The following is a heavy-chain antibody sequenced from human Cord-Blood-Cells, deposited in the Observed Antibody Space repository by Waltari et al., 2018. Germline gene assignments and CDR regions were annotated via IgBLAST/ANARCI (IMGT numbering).Heavy chain of an antibody. CDR3: ARADPVGADWYFDL. CDR1: GGSISSYY. Sequence: QVQLQESGPGLVKPSETLSLTCTVSGGSISSYYWSWIRQPPGKGLEWIGYIDYSGSTNYNPSLKSRVTISVDTSKNQFSLKLSSVTAADTAVYYCARADPVGADWYFDLWGRGTLVTVSS. V-gene: IGHV4-59*01. D-gene: IGHD1-26*01. J-gene: IGHJ2*01. CDR2: IDYSGST.